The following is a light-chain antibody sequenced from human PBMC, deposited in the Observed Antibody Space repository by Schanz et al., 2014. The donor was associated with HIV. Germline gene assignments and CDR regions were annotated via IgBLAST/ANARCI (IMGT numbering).Light chain of an antibody. Sequence: EIVMTQSPATLSVSPGERATLSCRASQSVSSQLAWYQQRPGQAPRLLIYGASTRATGIPDRFSGSGSGTDFTLTISRLEPEDSAVYYCQQYDSSPQITFGQGTRLEIK. J-gene: IGKJ5*01. CDR2: GAS. CDR1: QSVSSQ. V-gene: IGKV3-20*01. CDR3: QQYDSSPQIT.